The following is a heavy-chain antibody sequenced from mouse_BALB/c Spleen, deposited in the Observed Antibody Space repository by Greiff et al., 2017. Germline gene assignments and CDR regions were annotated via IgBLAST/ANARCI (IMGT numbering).Heavy chain of an antibody. CDR1: GFTFSDYY. V-gene: IGHV5-4*02. Sequence: DVMLVESGGGLVKPGGSLKLSCAASGFTFSDYYMYWVRQTPEKRLEWVATISDGGSYTYYPDSVKGRFTISRDNAKNNLYLQISSLKSEDTAMYYCARAYYYGSSWYFDVWGAGTTVTVSS. CDR2: ISDGGSYT. CDR3: ARAYYYGSSWYFDV. J-gene: IGHJ1*01. D-gene: IGHD1-1*01.